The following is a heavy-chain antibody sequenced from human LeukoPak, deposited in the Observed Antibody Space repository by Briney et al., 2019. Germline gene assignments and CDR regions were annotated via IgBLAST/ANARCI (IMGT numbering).Heavy chain of an antibody. J-gene: IGHJ4*02. CDR1: GGSFSGYY. Sequence: PSETLSLTCAVYGGSFSGYYWSWIRQPPGKGLEWMGEINHSGSTNYNPSLKSRVTISVDTSKNQFSLKLSSVTAADTAVYYCARDAHRQLARYFDYWGQGTLVTVSS. V-gene: IGHV4-34*01. CDR3: ARDAHRQLARYFDY. CDR2: INHSGST. D-gene: IGHD6-13*01.